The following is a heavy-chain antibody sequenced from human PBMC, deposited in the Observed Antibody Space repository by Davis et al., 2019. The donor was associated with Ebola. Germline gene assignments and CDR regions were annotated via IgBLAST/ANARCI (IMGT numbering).Heavy chain of an antibody. CDR2: IKQDVSEK. CDR1: GFTFRNYW. V-gene: IGHV3-7*03. Sequence: PGGSLRLSCAASGFTFRNYWMSWVRQAPGKGPEWVANIKQDVSEKYYVDSVKGRFTISRDNAKNSLYLQMNSLRAEDTAVYYCARRRGYSYGSYYFDYWGQGTLVTVSS. D-gene: IGHD5-18*01. J-gene: IGHJ4*02. CDR3: ARRRGYSYGSYYFDY.